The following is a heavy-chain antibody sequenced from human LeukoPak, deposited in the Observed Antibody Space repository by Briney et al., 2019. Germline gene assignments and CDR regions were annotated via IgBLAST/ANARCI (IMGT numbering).Heavy chain of an antibody. D-gene: IGHD3-10*01. CDR2: ISTYNGNT. Sequence: ASVKVSCKASGYTFTTYGISWVRQAPGQGPEWMGWISTYNGNTNYAQKLQGRVTMTTDTSTSTAYMELRSLRSDDTAVYYCAREMVDRWAGYFDLWGRGTLVTVTS. CDR3: AREMVDRWAGYFDL. CDR1: GYTFTTYG. V-gene: IGHV1-18*01. J-gene: IGHJ2*01.